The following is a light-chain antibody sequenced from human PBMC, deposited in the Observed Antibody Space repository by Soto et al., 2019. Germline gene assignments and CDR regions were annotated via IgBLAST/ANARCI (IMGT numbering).Light chain of an antibody. CDR3: SSYTTSSIR. CDR2: DVT. Sequence: SALTQPASVSGSPGQSITISCTGTSSDVSWYQQHPGKAPKLMIYDVTYRPSGASNRFSGSKSGNTASLTISGLQAEDEADYYCSSYTTSSIRFGTGTKVTVL. CDR1: SSD. J-gene: IGLJ1*01. V-gene: IGLV2-14*03.